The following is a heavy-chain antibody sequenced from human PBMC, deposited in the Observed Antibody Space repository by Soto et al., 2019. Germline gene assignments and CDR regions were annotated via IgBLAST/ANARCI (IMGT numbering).Heavy chain of an antibody. CDR1: GFTFSNYS. J-gene: IGHJ5*01. Sequence: EVQLVESGGGLVKPGGSLRVSCAACGFTFSNYSMNWVRQAPGKGLEGGSSISSTSKYIYYADSVKGRFTISTDNAKKSLYLQMNSLRAEDAAVYYCARGLRSGWFDYWGQGGLVTVS. D-gene: IGHD1-26*01. CDR2: ISSTSKYI. V-gene: IGHV3-21*01. CDR3: ARGLRSGWFDY.